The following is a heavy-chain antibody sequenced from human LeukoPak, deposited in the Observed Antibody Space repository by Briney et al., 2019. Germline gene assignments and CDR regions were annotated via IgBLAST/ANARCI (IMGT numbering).Heavy chain of an antibody. CDR3: ARGGPQLWLRYYYYYGMDV. D-gene: IGHD5-18*01. Sequence: SQTLSLTCTVSGGSISSGGYYWSWIRQHPGKGLEWIGYIYYSGSTYYNPSLKSRVTISVDTSKNQFSLKLSSVTAAGTAVYYCARGGPQLWLRYYYYYGMDVWGQGTTVTVSS. CDR2: IYYSGST. CDR1: GGSISSGGYY. V-gene: IGHV4-31*03. J-gene: IGHJ6*02.